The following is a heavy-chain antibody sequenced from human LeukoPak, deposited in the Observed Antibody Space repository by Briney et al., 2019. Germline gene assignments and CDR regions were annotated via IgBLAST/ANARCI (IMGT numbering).Heavy chain of an antibody. CDR2: ISAYNGNT. J-gene: IGHJ6*02. CDR3: ARWYCGGGSCYSYYYGMDV. V-gene: IGHV1-18*01. Sequence: GASVQVSCKASGYTFTSYGISWVRQAPGQGLEWMGWISAYNGNTKYVQKLQGRVTMTTDSSTSTAYMELRSLTSDDTAVCHCARWYCGGGSCYSYYYGMDVWGQGTTVTVSS. D-gene: IGHD2-15*01. CDR1: GYTFTSYG.